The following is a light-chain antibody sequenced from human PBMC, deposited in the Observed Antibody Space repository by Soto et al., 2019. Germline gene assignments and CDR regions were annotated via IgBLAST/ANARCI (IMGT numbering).Light chain of an antibody. J-gene: IGKJ4*01. CDR3: QRYGTSPPLT. CDR1: RLVVRQY. CDR2: DAV. V-gene: IGKV3-20*01. Sequence: IVLKNSPDALSLKKGERVSLWCVASRLVVRQYIAWYHQKPGQAHRLLIHDAVSRATGIPDRFSGSGSGSGTDFTLFISRLEPEDCGVYYCQRYGTSPPLTFGGGSKVDI.